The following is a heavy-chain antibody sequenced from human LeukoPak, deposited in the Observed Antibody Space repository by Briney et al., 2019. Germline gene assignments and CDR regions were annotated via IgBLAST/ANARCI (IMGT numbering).Heavy chain of an antibody. V-gene: IGHV1-69*05. CDR2: IIPIFGTA. CDR3: ARAYSGSPIDY. CDR1: GGTFSSYA. D-gene: IGHD1-26*01. Sequence: ASVKVSCKASGGTFSSYAISWVRQAPGQGLEWMGGIIPIFGTANYAQKLQGRVTMTTDTSTSTAYMELRSLRSDDTAVYYCARAYSGSPIDYWGQGTLVTASS. J-gene: IGHJ4*02.